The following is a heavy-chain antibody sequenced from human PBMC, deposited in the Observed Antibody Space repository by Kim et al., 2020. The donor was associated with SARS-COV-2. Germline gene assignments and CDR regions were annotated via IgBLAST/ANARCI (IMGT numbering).Heavy chain of an antibody. CDR1: GFTFSSYG. CDR2: ISYDGSNK. D-gene: IGHD2-8*01. V-gene: IGHV3-30*18. Sequence: GGSLRLSCAASGFTFSSYGMHWVRQAPGKGLEWVAVISYDGSNKYYADSVKGRFTISRDNSKNTLYLQMNSLRAEDTAVYYCAKEQGVYAKRYYGMDVWGQGTTVTVSS. CDR3: AKEQGVYAKRYYGMDV. J-gene: IGHJ6*02.